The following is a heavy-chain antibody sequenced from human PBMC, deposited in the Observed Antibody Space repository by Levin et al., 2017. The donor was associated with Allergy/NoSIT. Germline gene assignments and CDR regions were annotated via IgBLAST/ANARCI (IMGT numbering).Heavy chain of an antibody. V-gene: IGHV3-9*01. J-gene: IGHJ6*02. CDR3: ARDIAAVRGPALGGWFSSDWQLGDFHPMDV. Sequence: PGGSLRLSCAASGFAFNDYAMHWVRQPPGKGLEWVSGISWNSVSTAYADSVKGRFTMSRDNAKKSVYLQMNSLRAEDTAVYFCARDIAAVRGPALGGWFSSDWQLGDFHPMDVWGQGTTVTVSS. CDR2: ISWNSVST. CDR1: GFAFNDYA. D-gene: IGHD6-19*01.